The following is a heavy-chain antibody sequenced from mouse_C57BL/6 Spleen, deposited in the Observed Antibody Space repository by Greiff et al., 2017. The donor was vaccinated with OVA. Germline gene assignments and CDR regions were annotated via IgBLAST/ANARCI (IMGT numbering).Heavy chain of an antibody. CDR1: GYTFTDYA. Sequence: VQLQESGAELVRPGASVTLSCKASGYTFTDYALHWVKQTPVHGLEWIGAIDPETGGTAYNQKFKGKAILTADKSSSTAYMALRSLTSEDSAVYYCSVGFAYWGQGTLVTVSA. CDR2: IDPETGGT. CDR3: SVGFAY. V-gene: IGHV1-15*01. J-gene: IGHJ3*01.